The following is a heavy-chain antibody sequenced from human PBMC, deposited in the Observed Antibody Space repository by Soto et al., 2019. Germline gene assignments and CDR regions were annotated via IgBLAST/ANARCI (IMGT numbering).Heavy chain of an antibody. CDR3: AGGATGRAPFQH. V-gene: IGHV3-72*01. Sequence: TGGSLRLSCTASGFTFSDQFMDWVRQAPGKGLEWIGRSTNRANRYNTIYAASVEGRFSVSRDDLTNSVYLQMRNLKTEDSAVYFCAGGATGRAPFQHWGQGTVVTVSS. CDR2: STNRANRYNT. CDR1: GFTFSDQF. J-gene: IGHJ1*01. D-gene: IGHD6-13*01.